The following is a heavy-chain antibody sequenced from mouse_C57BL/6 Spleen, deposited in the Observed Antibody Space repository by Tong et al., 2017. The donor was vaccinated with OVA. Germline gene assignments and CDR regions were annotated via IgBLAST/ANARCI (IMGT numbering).Heavy chain of an antibody. CDR2: INPGSGGT. CDR1: GYAFTNYL. D-gene: IGHD1-1*01. Sequence: MQLQESGAELVRPGTSVKVSCKASGYAFTNYLIEWVKQRPGQGLEWIGVINPGSGGTYYNEKFKGKATLTADKSSSTAYMQLSSLTSEDSAVYFCARVDYYGAMDYWGQGTSVTVSS. J-gene: IGHJ4*01. CDR3: ARVDYYGAMDY. V-gene: IGHV1-54*01.